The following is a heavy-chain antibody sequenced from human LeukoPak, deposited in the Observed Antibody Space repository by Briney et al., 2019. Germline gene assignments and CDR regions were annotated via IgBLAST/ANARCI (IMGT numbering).Heavy chain of an antibody. V-gene: IGHV3-30*18. CDR1: GFTLTSYG. CDR2: ISYEKNEE. D-gene: IGHD2-15*01. J-gene: IGHJ4*02. Sequence: GTSLRLSCAASGFTLTSYGMHWVRQAPGKGLELVAVISYEKNEEFYADSVKGRSTISRDSSKNTLYLQMNSLRPEDTAVYYCAKGRSGSSYSPSDSWGQGTLVTVSS. CDR3: AKGRSGSSYSPSDS.